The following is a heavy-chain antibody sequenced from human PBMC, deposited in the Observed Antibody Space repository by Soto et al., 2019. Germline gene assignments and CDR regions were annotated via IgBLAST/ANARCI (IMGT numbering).Heavy chain of an antibody. CDR2: ISGSGGST. CDR1: GFTFSSYA. J-gene: IGHJ5*02. D-gene: IGHD3-3*01. V-gene: IGHV3-23*01. Sequence: EVQLLESGGGLVQPGGSLRLSCAASGFTFSSYAMSWVRQAPGKGLEWVSAISGSGGSTYYADSVKGRFTISRDNSKNTLYLQMTSLRAEDTAVYYCAKMGGYEVWRGEPLNLNWCDRWRKGTMVTVYS. CDR3: AKMGGYEVWRGEPLNLNWCDR.